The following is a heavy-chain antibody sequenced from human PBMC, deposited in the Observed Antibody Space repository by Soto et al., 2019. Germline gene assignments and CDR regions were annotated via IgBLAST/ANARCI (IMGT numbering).Heavy chain of an antibody. D-gene: IGHD7-27*01. V-gene: IGHV1-69*01. CDR2: GTA. CDR3: ALNWGSDYYYGMDV. Sequence: GTANYAQKFQGRVTITADESTSTAYMELSSLRSEDTAVYYCALNWGSDYYYGMDVWGQGTTVTVSS. J-gene: IGHJ6*02.